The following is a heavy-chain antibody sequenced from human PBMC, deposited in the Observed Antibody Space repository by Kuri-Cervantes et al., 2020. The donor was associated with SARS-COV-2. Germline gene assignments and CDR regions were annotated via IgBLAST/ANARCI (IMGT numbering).Heavy chain of an antibody. V-gene: IGHV7-4-1*02. Sequence: ASVKVSCKASGGTFSSAIISWVRQAPGQGLEWMGWINTNTGNPTYAQGFTGRFVFSLDTSVSTAYLQISSLKAEDTAVYYCAREGYYYGSGSPPGGYYYGMDVWGQGTTVTVSS. CDR1: GGTFSSAI. J-gene: IGHJ6*02. CDR3: AREGYYYGSGSPPGGYYYGMDV. D-gene: IGHD3-10*01. CDR2: INTNTGNP.